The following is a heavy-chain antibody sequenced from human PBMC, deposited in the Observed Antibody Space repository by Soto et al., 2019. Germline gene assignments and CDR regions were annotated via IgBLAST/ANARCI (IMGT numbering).Heavy chain of an antibody. D-gene: IGHD4-4*01. V-gene: IGHV3-48*02. CDR2: IGSSSRAI. J-gene: IGHJ4*02. CDR1: GFTFSSYS. CDR3: ARDPDMGTQKLYFDY. Sequence: EVQLVESGGGLVQPGGSLRLSCAASGFTFSSYSMNWVRQTPGKGLEWISYIGSSSRAIYYADSVKGRFTVSRDNAKRSLYLQLNSLRDEDTAVYYCARDPDMGTQKLYFDYWGQGTLVTVSS.